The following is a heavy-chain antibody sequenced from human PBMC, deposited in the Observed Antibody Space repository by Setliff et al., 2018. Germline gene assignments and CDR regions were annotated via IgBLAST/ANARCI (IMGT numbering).Heavy chain of an antibody. J-gene: IGHJ2*01. CDR3: ARVAGRGRYWYFDL. V-gene: IGHV3-48*04. Sequence: LRLSCAASGFTFSADSMTWVRQAPGKGLEWISSISTSGSAIYYADSVKGRFTISRDNAKNSLYLQMNSLRAEDTALYYCARVAGRGRYWYFDLWGRGTLVTVSS. CDR1: GFTFSADS. CDR2: ISTSGSAI.